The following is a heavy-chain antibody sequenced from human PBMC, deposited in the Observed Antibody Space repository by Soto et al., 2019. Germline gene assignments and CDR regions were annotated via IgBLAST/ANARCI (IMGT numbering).Heavy chain of an antibody. Sequence: SVKVSCKASGGTFSSDAISWVRQAPGQGLEWMGGIVPIFGTANYAQKFQGRVTITADESTSTAYMELSSLRSEDTAVYYCARDWEYYYDSSGDTPCYYGMNVWGQGTTVTVSS. CDR2: IVPIFGTA. CDR3: ARDWEYYYDSSGDTPCYYGMNV. D-gene: IGHD3-22*01. V-gene: IGHV1-69*13. J-gene: IGHJ6*02. CDR1: GGTFSSDA.